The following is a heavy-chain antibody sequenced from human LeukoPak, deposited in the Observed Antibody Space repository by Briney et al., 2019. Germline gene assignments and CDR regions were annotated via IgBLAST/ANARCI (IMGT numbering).Heavy chain of an antibody. V-gene: IGHV3-48*02. D-gene: IGHD6-13*01. CDR3: ARATGYSSSWYRSYYYYGMDV. J-gene: IGHJ6*02. CDR1: GFTFSSYS. Sequence: GGSLRLSCAASGFTFSSYSMNWVRQAPGKGLEWVSYISSSSSTIYYADSVKVRFTISRDNAKNSLYLQMNSLRDEDTAVYYCARATGYSSSWYRSYYYYGMDVWGQGTTVTVSS. CDR2: ISSSSSTI.